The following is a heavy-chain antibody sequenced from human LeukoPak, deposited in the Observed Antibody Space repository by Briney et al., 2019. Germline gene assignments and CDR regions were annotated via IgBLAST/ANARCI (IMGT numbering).Heavy chain of an antibody. V-gene: IGHV7-4-1*02. D-gene: IGHD1-26*01. J-gene: IGHJ4*02. CDR1: GYTFTSYA. CDR2: INTNTGNP. CDR3: ARDYGGSYRSAGGELDY. Sequence: GASVKVSCKASGYTFTSYAMNWVRQAPGQGLEWMGWINTNTGNPTYAQGFTGRFVFSLDTSVSTAYLQISSLKAEDTAVYYCARDYGGSYRSAGGELDYWGQGTLVTVSS.